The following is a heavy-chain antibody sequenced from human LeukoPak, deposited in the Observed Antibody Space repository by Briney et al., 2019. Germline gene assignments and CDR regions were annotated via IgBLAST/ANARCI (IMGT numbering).Heavy chain of an antibody. D-gene: IGHD6-13*01. CDR2: IIPIFGAA. V-gene: IGHV1-69*13. Sequence: SVKVSCKASGGIFSSYAISWVRQAPGQGLEWMGGIIPIFGAANYAQKFQGRVTITADESTTTAYMELSSLRSEDTAVYYCARERQQLPGFDYWGQGTLVTVSS. J-gene: IGHJ4*02. CDR1: GGIFSSYA. CDR3: ARERQQLPGFDY.